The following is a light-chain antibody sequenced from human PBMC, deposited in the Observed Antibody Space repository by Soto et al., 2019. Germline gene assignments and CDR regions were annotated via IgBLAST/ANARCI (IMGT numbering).Light chain of an antibody. J-gene: IGKJ1*01. CDR1: QSISSW. V-gene: IGKV1-5*01. CDR2: DAS. CDR3: QQYNSNWT. Sequence: DIQMTQSPSTLSASVGPRVTITCRASQSISSWLAWYQQKPGKAPKLLIYDASSLESGVPSRFSGSGSGTEFTLPISSLQPHDFSTYYCQQYNSNWTFGQGTKVDIK.